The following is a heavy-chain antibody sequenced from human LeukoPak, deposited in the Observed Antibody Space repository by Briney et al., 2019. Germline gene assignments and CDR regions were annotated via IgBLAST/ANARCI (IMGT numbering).Heavy chain of an antibody. Sequence: SETLSLTCTISGDSIDPYSWSWIRQPPGKGLEWIGYISHIGTIKYNTSLMSRVSMGLDKPNNEFSLSLRSVTATDTALYSCARHQGSTVFNYWGRGVPVIVSS. CDR3: ARHQGSTVFNY. V-gene: IGHV4-59*08. CDR1: GDSIDPYS. CDR2: ISHIGTI. J-gene: IGHJ1*01. D-gene: IGHD5/OR15-5a*01.